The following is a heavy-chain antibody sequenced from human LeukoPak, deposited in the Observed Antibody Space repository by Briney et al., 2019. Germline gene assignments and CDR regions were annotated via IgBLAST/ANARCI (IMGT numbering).Heavy chain of an antibody. D-gene: IGHD1-26*01. CDR2: ISSSSSYI. CDR3: AREVVGAINA. J-gene: IGHJ5*02. Sequence: GGSLRLSCVASGFTFSSYSMNWVRQAPGKGLEWVSSISSSSSYIYYADSVKGRFTISRDNAKNSPYLQMNSLRAEDTAVYYCAREVVGAINAWGQGTLVTVSS. V-gene: IGHV3-21*01. CDR1: GFTFSSYS.